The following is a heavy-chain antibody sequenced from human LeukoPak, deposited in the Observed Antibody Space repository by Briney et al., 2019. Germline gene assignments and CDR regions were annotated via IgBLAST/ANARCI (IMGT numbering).Heavy chain of an antibody. CDR2: IKQDGSEK. V-gene: IGHV3-7*01. D-gene: IGHD3-3*01. Sequence: PGGSLRLSCAASGFTFSSYWMSWVRQAPGKGLEWVANIKQDGSEKYYVDSVKGRFTISRDNAKNSLYLQMNSLRAEDTAVYYCARVIRTFWSGYYLNWFDPWGQGTLVTVSS. CDR1: GFTFSSYW. J-gene: IGHJ5*02. CDR3: ARVIRTFWSGYYLNWFDP.